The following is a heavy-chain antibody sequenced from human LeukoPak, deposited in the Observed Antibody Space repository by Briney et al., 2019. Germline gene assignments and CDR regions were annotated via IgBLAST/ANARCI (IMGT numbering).Heavy chain of an antibody. J-gene: IGHJ4*02. V-gene: IGHV1-69*04. CDR1: GGTFSSYA. D-gene: IGHD3-22*01. CDR2: IIPILGIA. Sequence: GASVKVSCKASGGTFSSYAISWVRQAPGQGLEWMGRIIPILGIANYAQKFQGRVTITADKSTSTAYMELSSLRSEDTAVYYCAPEEQHYYDSSGYYYGDWGQGTLVTVSS. CDR3: APEEQHYYDSSGYYYGD.